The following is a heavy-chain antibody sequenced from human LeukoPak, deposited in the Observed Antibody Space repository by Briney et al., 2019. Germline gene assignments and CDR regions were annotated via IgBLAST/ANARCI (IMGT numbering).Heavy chain of an antibody. D-gene: IGHD3-10*01. CDR3: ARLRARAGVDY. CDR1: GYTFTSYG. V-gene: IGHV1-18*01. Sequence: ASVKVSCKASGYTFTSYGISWVRQAPGQGLEWMGWISAYNGNTNYAQKLQGRVTMTRDTSISTAYMELSRLRSDDTAVYYCARLRARAGVDYWGQGTLVTVSS. CDR2: ISAYNGNT. J-gene: IGHJ4*02.